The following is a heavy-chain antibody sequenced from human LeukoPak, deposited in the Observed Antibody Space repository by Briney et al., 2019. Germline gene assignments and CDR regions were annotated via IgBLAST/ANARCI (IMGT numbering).Heavy chain of an antibody. CDR2: IYSGGST. V-gene: IGHV3-66*01. J-gene: IGHJ6*02. CDR3: ARDAQWLARYYYYGMDV. Sequence: GGSLRLSCAASGFTVSSNYMSWFRQAPGKGLEWVSVIYSGGSTYYADSVKGRFTISRDNSKNTLYLQMNSLRAEDTAVYYCARDAQWLARYYYYGMDVWGQGTTVTVSS. D-gene: IGHD6-19*01. CDR1: GFTVSSNY.